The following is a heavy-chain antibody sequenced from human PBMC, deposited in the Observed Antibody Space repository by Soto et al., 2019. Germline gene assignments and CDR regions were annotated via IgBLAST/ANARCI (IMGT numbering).Heavy chain of an antibody. CDR3: ARTPTLGHYVDDGMDG. D-gene: IGHD3-16*01. V-gene: IGHV4-31*03. CDR1: GGSITTVGYL. J-gene: IGHJ6*02. Sequence: QVQLQESGPGLVKPSQTLSLTCSVSGGSITTVGYLWSWIRQHPGKGLEWIGSIYYSGSTYHNPSLKSRVSISVDTSENQCSLKLNSVTGADTAVYYCARTPTLGHYVDDGMDGWGRATTVIVSS. CDR2: IYYSGST.